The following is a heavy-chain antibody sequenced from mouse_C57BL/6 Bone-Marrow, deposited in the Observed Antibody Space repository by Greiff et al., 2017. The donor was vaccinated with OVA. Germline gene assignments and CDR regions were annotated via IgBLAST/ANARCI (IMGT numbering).Heavy chain of an antibody. V-gene: IGHV1-81*01. D-gene: IGHD2-1*01. CDR2: IYPRSGNT. Sequence: VKLVESGAELARPGASVKLSCKASGYTFTSYGISWVKQRTGQGLEWIGEIYPRSGNTYYNEKFKGKATLTADKSSSTAYMGLRNLTSEDSAVYFCARNSYYGNGFDYWGQGTTLTVSS. CDR1: GYTFTSYG. J-gene: IGHJ2*01. CDR3: ARNSYYGNGFDY.